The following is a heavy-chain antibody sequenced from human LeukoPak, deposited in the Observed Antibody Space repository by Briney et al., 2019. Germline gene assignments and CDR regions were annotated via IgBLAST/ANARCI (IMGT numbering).Heavy chain of an antibody. CDR2: IYHSGST. J-gene: IGHJ3*02. CDR3: AIAVAGTDAFDI. Sequence: SGTLSLTCAVSGSSVSSSNWWSWVSQPPGKGLEWIGEIYHSGSTNYNPSLKSRVTISVDKSKNQFSLKLSSVTTADTAVYYCAIAVAGTDAFDIWGQGTMVTVSS. V-gene: IGHV4-4*02. D-gene: IGHD6-19*01. CDR1: GSSVSSSNW.